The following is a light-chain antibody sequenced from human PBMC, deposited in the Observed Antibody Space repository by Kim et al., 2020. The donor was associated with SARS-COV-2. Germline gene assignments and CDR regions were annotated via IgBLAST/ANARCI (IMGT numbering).Light chain of an antibody. CDR1: QDISNS. Sequence: DIQMTQSPYSLSASLGDRVTITCRASQDISNSLAWYQQKPGKVPKLLIYATSILQSGVPSRFSGSGYGTDFTLTISGLQPEDVATYFCQKYNSAPWTFGQGTKVDIK. CDR3: QKYNSAPWT. V-gene: IGKV1-27*01. CDR2: ATS. J-gene: IGKJ1*01.